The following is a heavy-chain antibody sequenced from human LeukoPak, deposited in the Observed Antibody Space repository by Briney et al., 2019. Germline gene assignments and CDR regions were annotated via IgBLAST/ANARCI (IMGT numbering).Heavy chain of an antibody. D-gene: IGHD4-23*01. V-gene: IGHV3-33*01. CDR2: IWNDGSKE. J-gene: IGHJ4*02. CDR3: ARFYGDDSSGYFDY. Sequence: PGGSLRLSCVGSGFTFSGNGMHWVRQAPGKGLEWVAVIWNDGSKEYYADSVKGRFTISRGNSKNTVYLQMNSLRAEDTAVYYCARFYGDDSSGYFDYWGQGTLVSVSS. CDR1: GFTFSGNG.